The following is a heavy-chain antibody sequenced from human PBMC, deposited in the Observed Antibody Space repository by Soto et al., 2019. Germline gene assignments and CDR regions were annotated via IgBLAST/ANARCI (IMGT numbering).Heavy chain of an antibody. D-gene: IGHD2-15*01. CDR1: GVTFSSYS. J-gene: IGHJ3*02. V-gene: IGHV3-21*01. CDR2: ISSSSSYI. CDR3: AREVGSIVVVVAATHDAFDI. Sequence: GGSLRLSCAASGVTFSSYSMNWVRQAPGKGLEWVSSISSSSSYIYYADSVKGRFTISRDNAKNSLYLQMNSLRAEDTAVYYCAREVGSIVVVVAATHDAFDIWGQGTMVTVSS.